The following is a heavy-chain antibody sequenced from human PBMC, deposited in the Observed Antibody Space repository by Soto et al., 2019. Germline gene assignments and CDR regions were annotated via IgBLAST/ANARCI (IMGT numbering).Heavy chain of an antibody. CDR1: GFFISSGNY. D-gene: IGHD2-15*01. V-gene: IGHV4-38-2*01. CDR3: ARARWYDAFDV. Sequence: TLSLTCAVSGFFISSGNYWGWIRKPPGKGLEWIGSIFHGGNTYYNPSLESRVTISVDMSKNQFSLKLNSVTAADTAVYYCARARWYDAFDVWGQGTVVTVSS. CDR2: IFHGGNT. J-gene: IGHJ3*01.